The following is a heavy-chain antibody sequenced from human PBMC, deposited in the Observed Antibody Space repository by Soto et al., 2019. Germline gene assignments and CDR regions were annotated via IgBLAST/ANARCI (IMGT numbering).Heavy chain of an antibody. CDR2: INAGNGNT. CDR3: ASPSPGYCSGGSCAHDAFDI. D-gene: IGHD2-15*01. J-gene: IGHJ3*02. CDR1: GYTFTSYA. V-gene: IGHV1-3*01. Sequence: ASVKVSCKASGYTFTSYAMHWVRQAPGQRLERMGWINAGNGNTKYSQKFQGRVTITRDTSASTAYMELSSLRSEDTAVYYCASPSPGYCSGGSCAHDAFDIWGQGTMVTVSS.